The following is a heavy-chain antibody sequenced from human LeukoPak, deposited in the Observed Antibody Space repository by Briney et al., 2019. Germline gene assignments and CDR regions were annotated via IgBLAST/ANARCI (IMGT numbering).Heavy chain of an antibody. J-gene: IGHJ2*01. CDR2: IYISGST. V-gene: IGHV4-59*05. Sequence: SETLSLTCTVSGASINSHYWSWIRQPAGKGLEWIGRIYISGSTYYNPSLKSRVTISVDTSKNQFSLKLSSVTAADTAVYSCARRPYDSSGYYYVNWFFDLWGRGTLVTVSS. CDR1: GASINSHY. D-gene: IGHD3-22*01. CDR3: ARRPYDSSGYYYVNWFFDL.